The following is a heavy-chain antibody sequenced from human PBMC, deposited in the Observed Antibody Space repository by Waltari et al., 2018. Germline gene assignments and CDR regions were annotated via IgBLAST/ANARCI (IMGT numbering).Heavy chain of an antibody. CDR3: AKLPLWFGDDAFDI. Sequence: QVQLVESGGGVVQPGRSLRLSCAASGFTFSSYGMHWVRQAPGKGLGWVAVIWYDGRNKYYAESVKGRFTISRDNSKNTLYLQMNSLRAEDTAMYYCAKLPLWFGDDAFDIWGQGTMVTVSS. V-gene: IGHV3-33*08. J-gene: IGHJ3*02. CDR2: IWYDGRNK. CDR1: GFTFSSYG. D-gene: IGHD3-10*01.